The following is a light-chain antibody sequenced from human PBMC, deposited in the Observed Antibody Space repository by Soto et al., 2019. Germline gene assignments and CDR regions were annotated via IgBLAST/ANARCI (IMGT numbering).Light chain of an antibody. CDR2: YVS. J-gene: IGLJ2*01. V-gene: IGLV2-14*01. CDR1: SSDIGGYNY. Sequence: QSVLTQPASVAGSPGQSITISCTGTSSDIGGYNYVSWYQQHPGKAPKLMINYVSNRPSGVSNRFSGSKSGNTASLTISGLQAEDEADYYCTSYTSTYIWLFGGGTKLTVL. CDR3: TSYTSTYIWL.